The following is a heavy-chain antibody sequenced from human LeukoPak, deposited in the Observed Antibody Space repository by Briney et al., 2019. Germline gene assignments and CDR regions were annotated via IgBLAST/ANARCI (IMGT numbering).Heavy chain of an antibody. D-gene: IGHD3-22*01. V-gene: IGHV1-2*02. J-gene: IGHJ4*02. Sequence: ASVKVSCKASGYIFTGYHMHWVRQALGQGLEWMGWINPKSGDTIYAQKFQGRLTMTRDTSTSTAYLELSSLRSDDTAVYYCARGGGDITMIAVILGSDCDYWGQGTLVTVSS. CDR1: GYIFTGYH. CDR3: ARGGGDITMIAVILGSDCDY. CDR2: INPKSGDT.